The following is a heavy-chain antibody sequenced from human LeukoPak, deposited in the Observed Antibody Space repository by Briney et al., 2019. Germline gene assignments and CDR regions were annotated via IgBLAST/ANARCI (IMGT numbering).Heavy chain of an antibody. J-gene: IGHJ4*02. D-gene: IGHD1-14*01. V-gene: IGHV3-30*18. Sequence: GKSLRLSCAASGFTFSGFVMHWVRQALGKGLEWVAVILFEGRNKYYADSLKGRFTISRDNSKNTLYLQMNSLRGEETAVYFCAKEPGGYCFDYWGQGTVVTVSS. CDR3: AKEPGGYCFDY. CDR2: ILFEGRNK. CDR1: GFTFSGFV.